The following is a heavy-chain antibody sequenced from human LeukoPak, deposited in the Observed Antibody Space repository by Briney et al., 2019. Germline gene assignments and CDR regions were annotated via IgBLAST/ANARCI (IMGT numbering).Heavy chain of an antibody. CDR1: GFTFSTYG. J-gene: IGHJ4*02. Sequence: GGSLRLSCGASGFTFSTYGMHWVRQAPGKGLEWVTFKRDNGSNKYYADSVKGRFTISRDNSKNTLYLQVNSLRVDDTAVYYCGKSSSGWSIDYWGQGTLVTVSS. V-gene: IGHV3-30*02. CDR3: GKSSSGWSIDY. CDR2: KRDNGSNK. D-gene: IGHD6-19*01.